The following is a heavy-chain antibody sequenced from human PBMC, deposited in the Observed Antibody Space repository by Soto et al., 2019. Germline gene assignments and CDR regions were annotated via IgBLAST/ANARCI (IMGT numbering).Heavy chain of an antibody. D-gene: IGHD3-16*01. CDR2: ISSSSSYI. CDR1: GFTFSSYS. Sequence: PGGSLRLSCAASGFTFSSYSMNWVRQAPGKGLEWVSSISSSSSYIYYADSVKGRFTISRDNAKNSLYLQMNSLRAEDTAVYYCARDQPWGRLYSYYYGMDVWGQGTTVTVSS. CDR3: ARDQPWGRLYSYYYGMDV. V-gene: IGHV3-21*01. J-gene: IGHJ6*02.